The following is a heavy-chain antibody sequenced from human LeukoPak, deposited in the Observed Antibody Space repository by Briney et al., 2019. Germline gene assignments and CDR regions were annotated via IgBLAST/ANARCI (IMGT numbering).Heavy chain of an antibody. J-gene: IGHJ4*02. CDR3: ARSNQADDF. CDR1: GFAFSSYW. V-gene: IGHV3-74*01. CDR2: INPGGSSI. D-gene: IGHD1-14*01. Sequence: GGSLRLSCAASGFAFSSYWMHWVRQVPGKGLVWVARINPGGSSITYADSVKGRFTISRDNAKNTLYLQMDSLRAEDTGVYYCARSNQADDFWGQGTLVTVSS.